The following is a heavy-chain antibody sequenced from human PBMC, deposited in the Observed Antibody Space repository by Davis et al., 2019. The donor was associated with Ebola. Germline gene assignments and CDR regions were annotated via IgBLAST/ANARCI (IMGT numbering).Heavy chain of an antibody. CDR1: GFTFSSYS. CDR2: ISSSSSYI. J-gene: IGHJ4*02. Sequence: PSETLSLTCAASGFTFSSYSMNWVRQAPGKGLEWVSSISSSSSYIYYADSVKGRFTISRDNAKNSLYLQMNSLRAEDTAVYYCARDFSDIVVVPAAPNYFDYWGQGTLVTVSS. CDR3: ARDFSDIVVVPAAPNYFDY. D-gene: IGHD2-2*01. V-gene: IGHV3-21*01.